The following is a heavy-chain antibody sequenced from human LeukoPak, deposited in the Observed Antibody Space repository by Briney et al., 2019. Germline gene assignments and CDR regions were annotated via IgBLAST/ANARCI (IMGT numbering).Heavy chain of an antibody. CDR3: ARDTPTELRLGELSLYLGSFDM. D-gene: IGHD3-16*02. CDR2: IYSGGST. CDR1: GFTVSSTY. Sequence: GGSLRLFCAASGFTVSSTYMGWVRQAPGKGIESDSVIYSGGSTNYADSVKARFTISGDNSKNTLYLQMNSLRAEDTAVYYCARDTPTELRLGELSLYLGSFDMWGQGTMVTVS. J-gene: IGHJ3*02. V-gene: IGHV3-53*01.